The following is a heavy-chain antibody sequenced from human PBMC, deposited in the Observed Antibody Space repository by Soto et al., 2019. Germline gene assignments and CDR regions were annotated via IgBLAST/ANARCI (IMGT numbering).Heavy chain of an antibody. CDR3: ARGDYGDYVLNY. D-gene: IGHD4-17*01. CDR2: ISYDGSNK. J-gene: IGHJ4*02. CDR1: GFTFSRYA. V-gene: IGHV3-30-3*01. Sequence: QVQLVESGGGVVQPGRSLRLSCAASGFTFSRYAMHWVRQAPGTGLEWVAVISYDGSNKYYADSVKGRFTISRDNSKNTLYLQMNSLRAEDTAVYYCARGDYGDYVLNYWGQGTLVTVSS.